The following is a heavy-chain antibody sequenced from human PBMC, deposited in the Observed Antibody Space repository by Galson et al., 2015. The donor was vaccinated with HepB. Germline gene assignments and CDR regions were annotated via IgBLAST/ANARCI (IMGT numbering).Heavy chain of an antibody. Sequence: SLRLSCAASGFTFRSYWMHWVRQVPGKGLVWVARIHGDGSSTSYADSVKGRFTISRDNAKNTLYLQMNSLRAEETAVYYCARDKSGSQYYLDYWGQGTLVTVSS. CDR3: ARDKSGSQYYLDY. CDR1: GFTFRSYW. D-gene: IGHD1-26*01. CDR2: IHGDGSST. J-gene: IGHJ4*02. V-gene: IGHV3-74*01.